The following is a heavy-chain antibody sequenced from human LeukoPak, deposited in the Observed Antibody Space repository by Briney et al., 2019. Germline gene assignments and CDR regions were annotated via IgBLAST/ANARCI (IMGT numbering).Heavy chain of an antibody. D-gene: IGHD1-26*01. V-gene: IGHV3-23*01. CDR3: AKVWELPPFDY. J-gene: IGHJ4*02. Sequence: GXXXVSAISGSGGSTYYADSVKGRFTISRDNSKNTLYLQMNSLRAEDTAVYYCAKVWELPPFDYWGQGTLVTVSS. CDR2: ISGSGGST.